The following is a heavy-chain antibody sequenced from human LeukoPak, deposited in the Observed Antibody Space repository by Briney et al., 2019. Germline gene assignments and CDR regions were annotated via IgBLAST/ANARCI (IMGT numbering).Heavy chain of an antibody. V-gene: IGHV1-69*05. D-gene: IGHD3-3*01. CDR3: ARGSVPLRFLEWLLSTPPGPYYFDY. Sequence: ASVTVSCKASGGTFSSYAISWVRQAPGQGLEWMGGIIPIFGTANYAQKLQGRVTMTTDTSTSTAYMELRSLRSDDTAVYYCARGSVPLRFLEWLLSTPPGPYYFDYWGQGTLVTVSS. CDR1: GGTFSSYA. CDR2: IIPIFGTA. J-gene: IGHJ4*02.